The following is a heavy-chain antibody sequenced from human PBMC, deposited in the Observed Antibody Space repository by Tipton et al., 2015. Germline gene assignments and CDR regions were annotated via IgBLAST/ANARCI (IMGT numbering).Heavy chain of an antibody. CDR1: NGSISSYY. Sequence: TLSLTCTVSNGSISSYYWSWIRQSPGKGLEWLGYVHYSGTTNHTPSLKSRVTISVDTSKNQFSLSLSSVTAADTAVYYCARHFKFGGVIAFDLWGQGTLVTVSS. V-gene: IGHV4-59*01. J-gene: IGHJ4*01. CDR3: ARHFKFGGVIAFDL. D-gene: IGHD3-16*02. CDR2: VHYSGTT.